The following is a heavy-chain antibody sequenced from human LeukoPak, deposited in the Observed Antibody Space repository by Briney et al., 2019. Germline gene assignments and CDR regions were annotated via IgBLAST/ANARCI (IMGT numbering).Heavy chain of an antibody. V-gene: IGHV1-46*01. CDR2: INPSGGST. J-gene: IGHJ4*02. Sequence: VASVKVSCKASGYTFTSYYMHWVRQAPGQGLEWMGIINPSGGSTSYAQKFQGRVTMTRDMSTSAVYMELSSLRSEDTAVYYCVGAGSRADYWGQGTLVTVSS. CDR1: GYTFTSYY. CDR3: VGAGSRADY. D-gene: IGHD3-10*01.